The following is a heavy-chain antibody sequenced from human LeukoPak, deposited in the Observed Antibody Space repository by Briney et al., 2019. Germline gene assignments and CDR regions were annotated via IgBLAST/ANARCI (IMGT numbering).Heavy chain of an antibody. Sequence: GESLKISCKGSGYSFRSYWIGWVRQMPGKGLEWMGIIYPADSDIKYSPSFQGQVTISADKSISTAYLQWSSLKASDAAMYYCARPRRSGSGNDAYDIWGRGTMVTVSS. CDR1: GYSFRSYW. V-gene: IGHV5-51*01. J-gene: IGHJ3*02. CDR3: ARPRRSGSGNDAYDI. CDR2: IYPADSDI. D-gene: IGHD4-23*01.